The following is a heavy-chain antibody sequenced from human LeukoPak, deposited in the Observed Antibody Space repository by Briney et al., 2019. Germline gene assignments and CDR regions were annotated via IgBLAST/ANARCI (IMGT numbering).Heavy chain of an antibody. V-gene: IGHV1-2*06. CDR1: GYTFTGYY. J-gene: IGHJ6*02. CDR3: ARGGGTGWYYYYGMGV. CDR2: INPNSGGT. Sequence: ASVKVSCKASGYTFTGYYMHWVRQAPGQGLEWMGRINPNSGGTNYAQKFQGRVTMTRDTSITTAYMELSRLRSDDTAVYYCARGGGTGWYYYYGMGVWGQGTTVTVSS. D-gene: IGHD6-19*01.